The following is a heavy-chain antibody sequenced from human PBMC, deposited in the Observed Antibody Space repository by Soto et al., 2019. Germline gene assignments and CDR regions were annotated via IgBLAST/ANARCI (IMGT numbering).Heavy chain of an antibody. V-gene: IGHV1-69*08. Sequence: QVQLVQSGAEVKKPGSSVKVSCKASGGTFSSYTISWVRQAPGQGLEWMGRIIPILGIANYAQKFQGRVTITADKSTSTAYMELSSLRSEDTAVYYCARDYYDSSGYANGSIDHWGQGTLVTVSS. D-gene: IGHD3-22*01. CDR3: ARDYYDSSGYANGSIDH. J-gene: IGHJ4*02. CDR2: IIPILGIA. CDR1: GGTFSSYT.